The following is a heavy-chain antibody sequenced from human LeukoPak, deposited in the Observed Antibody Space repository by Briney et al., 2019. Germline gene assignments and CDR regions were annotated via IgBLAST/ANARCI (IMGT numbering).Heavy chain of an antibody. CDR1: GFTFSSYA. D-gene: IGHD5-12*01. J-gene: IGHJ4*02. V-gene: IGHV3-7*01. Sequence: GGSLRLSCAACGFTFSSYAMSWVRQAPGKGLEWVATIKHDGSEKHYVDSVEGRFTISRDNAMNSLYLQMNSLRAEDTAVYYCARDRGLSGYDLCDYWGQGTLVTVSS. CDR2: IKHDGSEK. CDR3: ARDRGLSGYDLCDY.